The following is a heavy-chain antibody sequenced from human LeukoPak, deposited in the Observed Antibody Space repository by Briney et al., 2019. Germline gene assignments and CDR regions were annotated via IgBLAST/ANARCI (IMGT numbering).Heavy chain of an antibody. V-gene: IGHV3-48*03. CDR2: ISCGGSTI. CDR3: AKDFIYYYDSSGYLDY. CDR1: GFTFSSYE. Sequence: GGSLTLFCAASGFTFSSYEMNWVRQAPGKGLEWVSYISCGGSTIYYADSVKGRFTISRDNIKNSLYLQMNSLRTEDTALYYCAKDFIYYYDSSGYLDYWGQGTLVTVSS. J-gene: IGHJ4*02. D-gene: IGHD3-22*01.